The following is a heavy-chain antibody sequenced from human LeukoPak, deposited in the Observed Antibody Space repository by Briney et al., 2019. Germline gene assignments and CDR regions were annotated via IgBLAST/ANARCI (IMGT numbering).Heavy chain of an antibody. Sequence: PGGSLRLSCAASGFTFSSNALSWVRQAPGKGPEWVSVIGTSVSDTYYADSVKGRFTISRDNSKNTVYLQLNSLRAEDTAVYYCAKRVAAPGRTYYFDYWGQGTLVIVSS. J-gene: IGHJ4*02. CDR2: IGTSVSDT. CDR1: GFTFSSNA. CDR3: AKRVAAPGRTYYFDY. V-gene: IGHV3-23*01. D-gene: IGHD6-13*01.